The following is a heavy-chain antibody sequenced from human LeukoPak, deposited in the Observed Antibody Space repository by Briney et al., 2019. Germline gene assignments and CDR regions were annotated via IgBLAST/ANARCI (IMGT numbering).Heavy chain of an antibody. D-gene: IGHD2-8*01. CDR2: ISSSSSYI. J-gene: IGHJ5*02. V-gene: IGHV3-21*01. CDR1: GFPFSSYS. Sequence: GGSLRLSCAASGFPFSSYSMNWVRQAPGKGLEWVSSISSSSSYIYYADSVKGRFTISRDNAKNSLYLQMNSLRAEDTAVYYSARAPYCTNGVCLKNWFDPWGQGTLVTVSS. CDR3: ARAPYCTNGVCLKNWFDP.